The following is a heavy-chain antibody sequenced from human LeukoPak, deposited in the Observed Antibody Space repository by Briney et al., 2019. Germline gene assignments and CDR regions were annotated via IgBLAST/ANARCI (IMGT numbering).Heavy chain of an antibody. CDR3: ARDRALWSGYYSDY. J-gene: IGHJ4*02. V-gene: IGHV3-20*04. CDR2: INWNGGST. CDR1: GFTFDDYG. D-gene: IGHD3-3*01. Sequence: PGGSLRLSCAASGFTFDDYGMSWVGQAPGKGLEWVSGINWNGGSTGYADSVKGRFTISRDNAKNSLYLQMNSLRAEDTALYYCARDRALWSGYYSDYWGQGTLVTVSS.